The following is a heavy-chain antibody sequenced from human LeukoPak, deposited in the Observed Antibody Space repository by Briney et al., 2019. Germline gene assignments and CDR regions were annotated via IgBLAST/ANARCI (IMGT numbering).Heavy chain of an antibody. D-gene: IGHD6-19*01. V-gene: IGHV3-23*01. J-gene: IGHJ4*02. CDR2: ITGSGGTT. Sequence: TGGSLRLSCAASGFTFSTYAMSWVRQAPGKGLEWVTTITGSGGTTYYADSVKGRFTISRDNSKNTLYLQMNGLRAEDTAVYYCAKPSSGSYNFDYWGQGTLVTVSS. CDR3: AKPSSGSYNFDY. CDR1: GFTFSTYA.